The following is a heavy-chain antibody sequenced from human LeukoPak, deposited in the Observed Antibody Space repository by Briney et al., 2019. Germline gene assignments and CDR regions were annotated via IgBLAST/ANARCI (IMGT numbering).Heavy chain of an antibody. Sequence: RGESLKISCKGSGYTFTSYWISGVRQMPGKGLECMGRIDPSDSYTNYSPSVQGHVTISADKSISTAYLQWSRLKASDTAMYYCARHVIPTVTYNWFDPWGQGTLVTVSS. V-gene: IGHV5-10-1*01. CDR2: IDPSDSYT. CDR3: ARHVIPTVTYNWFDP. CDR1: GYTFTSYW. J-gene: IGHJ5*02. D-gene: IGHD4-17*01.